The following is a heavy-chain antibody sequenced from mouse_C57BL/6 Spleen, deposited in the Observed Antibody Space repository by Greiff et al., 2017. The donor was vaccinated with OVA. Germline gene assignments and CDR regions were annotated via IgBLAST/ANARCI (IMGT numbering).Heavy chain of an antibody. CDR1: GYSFTGYY. CDR2: INPSTGGT. J-gene: IGHJ1*03. V-gene: IGHV1-42*01. CDR3: ARDYGNNWYFDV. Sequence: EVQLQQSGPELVKPGASVKISCKASGYSFTGYYMNWVKQSPEKSLEWIGEINPSTGGTTYNQKFKAKATLTVDKSSSTAYMQLKSLTSEDSAVYYCARDYGNNWYFDVWGTGTTVTVSS. D-gene: IGHD2-1*01.